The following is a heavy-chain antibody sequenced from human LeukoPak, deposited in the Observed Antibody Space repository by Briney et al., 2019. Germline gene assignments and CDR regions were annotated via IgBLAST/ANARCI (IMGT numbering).Heavy chain of an antibody. CDR1: GFTFSSYW. Sequence: PGGSLRLSCAASGFTFSSYWMHWVRQAPGKGLVWVSRINSDGSSITYADPVKGRFTISRDNSKNTLYLQMNSLRAEDTAVYYCAKYRDILTGYYSPLGYWGQGTLVTVSS. D-gene: IGHD3-9*01. CDR3: AKYRDILTGYYSPLGY. J-gene: IGHJ4*02. CDR2: INSDGSSI. V-gene: IGHV3-74*03.